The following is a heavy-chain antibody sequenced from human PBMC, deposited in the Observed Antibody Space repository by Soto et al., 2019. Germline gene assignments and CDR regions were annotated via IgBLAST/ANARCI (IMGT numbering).Heavy chain of an antibody. Sequence: QITLKESGPTLVKPTQTLTLTCSISGFTPSTSGVGVGWIRQPPGKSLEWLALISWDEVQRYTPSLEPRLTITNDNSRSPVRLTMTKMDPVATLTYYGAHSPCTVGNCYLFYYWGQGTLVTVAS. CDR2: ISWDEVQ. CDR1: GFTPSTSGVG. J-gene: IGHJ4*02. CDR3: AHSPCTVGNCYLFYY. V-gene: IGHV2-5*02. D-gene: IGHD2-15*01.